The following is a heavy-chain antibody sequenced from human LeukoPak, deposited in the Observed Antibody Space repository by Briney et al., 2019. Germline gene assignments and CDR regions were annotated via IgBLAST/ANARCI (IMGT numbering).Heavy chain of an antibody. Sequence: GGSLRLSCAASGFTFGTYAMSWVRQAPGKGLEWVSAITGSGGTTYYGDSVKGRFTIPRDNSKHTLYLQMNSLRAEDTAVYYCAKDGDYYDGESHFDFWGQGTLVTVSS. CDR1: GFTFGTYA. CDR3: AKDGDYYDGESHFDF. CDR2: ITGSGGTT. V-gene: IGHV3-23*01. D-gene: IGHD3-22*01. J-gene: IGHJ4*02.